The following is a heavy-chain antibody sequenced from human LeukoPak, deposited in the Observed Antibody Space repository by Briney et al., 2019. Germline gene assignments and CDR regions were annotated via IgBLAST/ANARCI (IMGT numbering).Heavy chain of an antibody. CDR2: IYTSGST. CDR3: ARGGYSGYDWDKLGY. CDR1: GGSISSYY. Sequence: NSSETLSLTCTVSGGSISSYYWSWIRQPAGKGLEWIGRIYTSGSTNYNPSLKSRVTMSVDTSKNQFSLKLSSVTAADTAVYYCARGGYSGYDWDKLGYWGQGTLVTVSS. D-gene: IGHD5-12*01. V-gene: IGHV4-4*07. J-gene: IGHJ4*02.